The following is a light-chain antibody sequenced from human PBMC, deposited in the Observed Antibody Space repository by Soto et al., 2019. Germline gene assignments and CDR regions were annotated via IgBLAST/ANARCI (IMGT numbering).Light chain of an antibody. CDR1: QGISNY. J-gene: IGKJ1*01. V-gene: IGKV1-27*01. CDR2: AAS. CDR3: QKYDSALGT. Sequence: EIQMTQSPSTLSGSVGDRVTITCRATQGISNYLAWYQQKPGKVPKLLIYAASTLQSGVPSRFSGSGSGTDFTLTISSLQPEDVATYYCQKYDSALGTFGQGTKVDIK.